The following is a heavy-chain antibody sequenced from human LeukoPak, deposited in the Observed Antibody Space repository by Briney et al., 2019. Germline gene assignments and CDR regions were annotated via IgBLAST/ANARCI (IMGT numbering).Heavy chain of an antibody. CDR1: GYTFTSYG. J-gene: IGHJ3*02. Sequence: ASVKVSFKASGYTFTSYGISWVRQAPGQGLEWMGWISAYNGNTNYAQKLQGRVTMTTDTSTSTAYMELRSLRSDDTAVYYCASPRGLYYYDSSGSTPYAFDIWGQGTMVTVSS. D-gene: IGHD3-22*01. CDR2: ISAYNGNT. V-gene: IGHV1-18*01. CDR3: ASPRGLYYYDSSGSTPYAFDI.